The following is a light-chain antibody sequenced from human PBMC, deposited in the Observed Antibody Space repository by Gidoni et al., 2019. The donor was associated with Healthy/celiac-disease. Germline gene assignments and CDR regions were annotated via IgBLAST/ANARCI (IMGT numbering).Light chain of an antibody. CDR1: QTISGY. V-gene: IGKV3-11*01. Sequence: EVVLTQSPATLSLSPGDRATLSCRASQTISGYLAWYQQKPGQAPRPHIYDSSKRATGIPARFSGSGSGTDFTLTISSLESEDFAVYYCQHRANWRLTFXGXTKVEIE. J-gene: IGKJ4*01. CDR2: DSS. CDR3: QHRANWRLT.